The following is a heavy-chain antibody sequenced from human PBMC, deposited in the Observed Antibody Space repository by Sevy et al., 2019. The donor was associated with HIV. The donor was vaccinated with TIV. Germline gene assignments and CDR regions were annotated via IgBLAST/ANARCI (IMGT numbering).Heavy chain of an antibody. J-gene: IGHJ6*02. D-gene: IGHD2-15*01. CDR2: IKEDGSER. CDR1: GFTFNMYW. Sequence: GGSLRLSCAASGFTFNMYWMTWVRQAPGKGLEWVANIKEDGSERNYLDSVKGRFTISRENAKGSLYLQINSLRAEDTAVYYCARHCSGGSCYSLLPHYYYGMDVWGQGTTVTVSS. CDR3: ARHCSGGSCYSLLPHYYYGMDV. V-gene: IGHV3-7*01.